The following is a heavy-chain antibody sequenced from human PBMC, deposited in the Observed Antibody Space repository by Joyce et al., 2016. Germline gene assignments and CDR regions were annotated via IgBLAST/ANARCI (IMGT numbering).Heavy chain of an antibody. CDR2: INSGTTYK. J-gene: IGHJ4*02. CDR3: ARDLGYFDY. V-gene: IGHV3-21*01. CDR1: GFTFSNYN. Sequence: EVHLVESGGGLVKPGGSLRLSCAASGFTFSNYNMNWVRQAPGKGLEWVSSINSGTTYKYYADSVQGRFTLSRDNAKNSLYLQMNSLRAEDTAVYYCARDLGYFDYWGQGTLVTVSS.